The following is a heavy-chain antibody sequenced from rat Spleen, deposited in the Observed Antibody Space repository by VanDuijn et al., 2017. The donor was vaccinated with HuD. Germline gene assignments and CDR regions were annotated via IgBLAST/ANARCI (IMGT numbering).Heavy chain of an antibody. CDR2: ITNTGGST. CDR1: GFTFNNYD. V-gene: IGHV5-25*01. Sequence: EVQLVESGGGLVQPGRSLQLSCAASGFTFNNYDMAWVRQTPTKGLEWVASITNTGGSTYYPDSVKGRFTISRDNAKSTLYLQMNSLRSEDTATYYCTRFRAFDYWGQGVMVTVSS. CDR3: TRFRAFDY. J-gene: IGHJ2*01.